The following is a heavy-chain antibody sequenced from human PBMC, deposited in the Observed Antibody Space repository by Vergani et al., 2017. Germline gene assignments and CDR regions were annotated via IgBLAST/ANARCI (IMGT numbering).Heavy chain of an antibody. D-gene: IGHD2-2*01. Sequence: QVQLVQSGAEVKKPGASVKVSCKASGYTFTSYAMHWVRQAPGQRLEWMGWINAGNGNTKYSQKFQGRVTMTRDTSISTAYMELSRLRSDDTAVYYCARDLPPIVVVPAAMDVWGQGTTVTVSS. J-gene: IGHJ6*02. V-gene: IGHV1-3*01. CDR1: GYTFTSYA. CDR3: ARDLPPIVVVPAAMDV. CDR2: INAGNGNT.